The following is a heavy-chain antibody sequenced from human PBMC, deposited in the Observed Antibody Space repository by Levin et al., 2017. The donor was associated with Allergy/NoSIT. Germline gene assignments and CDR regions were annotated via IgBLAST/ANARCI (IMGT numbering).Heavy chain of an antibody. CDR3: ARGRATGYCSSTSCYDQPFDY. CDR2: IIPILGIA. D-gene: IGHD2-2*01. J-gene: IGHJ4*02. CDR1: GGTFSSYA. Sequence: KISCKASGGTFSSYAISWVRQAPGQGLEWMGRIIPILGIANYAQKFQGRVTITADKSTSTAYMELSSLRSEDTAVYYCARGRATGYCSSTSCYDQPFDYWGQGTLVTVSS. V-gene: IGHV1-69*04.